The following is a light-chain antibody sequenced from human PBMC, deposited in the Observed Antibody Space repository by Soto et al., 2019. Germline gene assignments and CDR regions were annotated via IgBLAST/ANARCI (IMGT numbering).Light chain of an antibody. CDR3: SSYTSSSTLGV. V-gene: IGLV2-8*01. CDR2: EVS. CDR1: SSDVGTYKY. Sequence: QSALTQPPSASGSPGQSVTISCTGTSSDVGTYKYVSWYQQHPGKAPKLMIYEVSKRPSGVPDRFSGSKSGNTASLTVSGLQAEDEADYYCSSYTSSSTLGVFGTGTKLTVL. J-gene: IGLJ1*01.